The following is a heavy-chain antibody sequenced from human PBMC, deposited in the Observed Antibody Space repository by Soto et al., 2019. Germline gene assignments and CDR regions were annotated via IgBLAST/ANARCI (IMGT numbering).Heavy chain of an antibody. CDR2: ITSSSRDV. Sequence: EVQLVESGGGLVKPGGSLRLSCAASGFTFSSHTMNWVRQAPGKGLEWVSSITSSSRDVFYADSVKGRFTISRDNAKNSLYLQMNSLRAEDTAVYYCVKEVEGFDYWGQGTRVTVSS. V-gene: IGHV3-21*01. D-gene: IGHD1-1*01. CDR1: GFTFSSHT. J-gene: IGHJ4*02. CDR3: VKEVEGFDY.